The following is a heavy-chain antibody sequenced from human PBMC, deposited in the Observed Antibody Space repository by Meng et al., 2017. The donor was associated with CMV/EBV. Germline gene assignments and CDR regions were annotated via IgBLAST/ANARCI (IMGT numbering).Heavy chain of an antibody. J-gene: IGHJ6*02. CDR3: ARNIAARTYYYYYYGMDV. CDR2: ISYDGSNK. CDR1: GFTFSSYW. Sequence: GGSLRLSCAASGFTFSSYWMHWVRQAPGKGLEWVAVISYDGSNKYYADSVKGRFTISRDNSKNTLYLQMNSLRAEDTAVYYCARNIAARTYYYYYYGMDVWGQGTTVTVSS. D-gene: IGHD6-6*01. V-gene: IGHV3-30*03.